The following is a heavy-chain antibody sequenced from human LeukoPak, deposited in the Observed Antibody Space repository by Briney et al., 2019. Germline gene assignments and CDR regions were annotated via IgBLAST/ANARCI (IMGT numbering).Heavy chain of an antibody. CDR1: GYTFTGYY. Sequence: GASVKVSCKASGYTFTGYYMHWVRQAPGQGLEWVGWINPNSGGTNYAQKFQGRVTMTRDTSISTAYMELSRLRSDDTAVYYCARERVYYYDSSGYSEGYFDYWGQGTLVTVSS. CDR3: ARERVYYYDSSGYSEGYFDY. J-gene: IGHJ4*02. V-gene: IGHV1-2*02. CDR2: INPNSGGT. D-gene: IGHD3-22*01.